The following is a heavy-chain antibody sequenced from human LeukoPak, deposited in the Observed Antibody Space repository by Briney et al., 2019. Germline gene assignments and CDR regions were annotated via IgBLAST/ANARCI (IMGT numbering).Heavy chain of an antibody. CDR1: GYRFTSYW. D-gene: IGHD1-26*01. Sequence: GASLQISFQGSGYRFTSYWIGWVRPTPGKGLEWMGIIYPGDSDTRYSPSFQGQVTISADKSISTAYLQWSSLKASDTAMYYCARLTVIVGANYFDYWGQGTLVTVSS. CDR2: IYPGDSDT. CDR3: ARLTVIVGANYFDY. V-gene: IGHV5-51*01. J-gene: IGHJ4*02.